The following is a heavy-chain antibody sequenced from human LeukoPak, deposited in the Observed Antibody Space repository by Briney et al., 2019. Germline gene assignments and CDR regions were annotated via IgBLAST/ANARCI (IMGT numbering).Heavy chain of an antibody. CDR2: ITSRSSYI. V-gene: IGHV3-21*01. J-gene: IGHJ4*02. CDR3: ARALFRDGYNSGSDY. D-gene: IGHD5-24*01. Sequence: PGGSLRLSCAASGFSFSSYGMHWVRQAPGKGLEWVSSITSRSSYIHYADSVKGRFTISRDNAKNSLYLQMNSLRVEDTAVYYCARALFRDGYNSGSDYWGQGTLVTVPS. CDR1: GFSFSSYG.